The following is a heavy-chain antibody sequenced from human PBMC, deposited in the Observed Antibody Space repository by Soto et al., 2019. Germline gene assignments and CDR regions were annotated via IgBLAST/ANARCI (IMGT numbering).Heavy chain of an antibody. CDR3: ASHAEIYPHKHFDY. Sequence: QLQLQESGPGLVKPSETLSLTCTVSGGSISSSRYYWGWIRQPPGKGLEWVGTIYYSGNTYCNPSRKIRLTIALDTSKNQFSLILSSVTAADTAVYYCASHAEIYPHKHFDYWGQGTLVTVSS. CDR1: GGSISSSRYY. J-gene: IGHJ4*02. V-gene: IGHV4-39*01. D-gene: IGHD5-12*01. CDR2: IYYSGNT.